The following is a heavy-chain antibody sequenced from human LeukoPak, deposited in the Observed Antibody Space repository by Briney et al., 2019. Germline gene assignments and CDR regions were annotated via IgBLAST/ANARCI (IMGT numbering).Heavy chain of an antibody. Sequence: PGGSLRLSCAASGFTFSSYAMHWVRQAPGKGLEWVAVIWYDGSKSYADSVKGRFTISRDNSKNTLYVQMNSVRAEDTAVYYCARDVRDDYGDGIDYWGQGTLVTVSS. CDR2: IWYDGSK. CDR1: GFTFSSYA. J-gene: IGHJ4*02. V-gene: IGHV3-33*08. D-gene: IGHD4-17*01. CDR3: ARDVRDDYGDGIDY.